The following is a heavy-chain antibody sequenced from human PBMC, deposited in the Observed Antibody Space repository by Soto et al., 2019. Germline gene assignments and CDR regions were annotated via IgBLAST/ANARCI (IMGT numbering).Heavy chain of an antibody. Sequence: QLQLQESGPGLVKPSETLSLTCTVSGGSISSSSYYWGWIRQPPGKGLEWIGSIYYSGSTYYNPSLKSRVTISVDTSNNQCALELSSVTAADTAVYYCARWLHSEEYMNTWISRGGAFDYWGQGTLVTVSS. CDR3: ARWLHSEEYMNTWISRGGAFDY. D-gene: IGHD3-16*01. CDR2: IYYSGST. J-gene: IGHJ4*02. V-gene: IGHV4-39*01. CDR1: GGSISSSSYY.